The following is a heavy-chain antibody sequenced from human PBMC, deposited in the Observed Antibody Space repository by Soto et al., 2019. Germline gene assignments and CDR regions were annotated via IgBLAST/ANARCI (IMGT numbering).Heavy chain of an antibody. D-gene: IGHD3-22*01. J-gene: IGHJ4*02. CDR3: ARGKDGSDYYFAS. V-gene: IGHV1-69*01. CDR2: IVPILGKP. Sequence: QVQLVQSGAEVTKPGSSVKVSCKASGDTFSDYTISWVRQAPGQGLEWMGGIVPILGKPTYTQKFQGRVTITADESTTTAYMELSSLRSEDTATYYCARGKDGSDYYFASWGQGTLVTVSS. CDR1: GDTFSDYT.